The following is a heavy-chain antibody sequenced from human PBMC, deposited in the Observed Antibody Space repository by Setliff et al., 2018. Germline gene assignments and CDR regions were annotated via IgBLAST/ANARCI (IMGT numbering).Heavy chain of an antibody. J-gene: IGHJ4*02. CDR2: ISTSSSTK. CDR1: GFSSSNYG. Sequence: GGSLRLSCVVSGFSSSNYGMTWVRQAPGKGLEWILYISTSSSTKYYADSVKGRFTISRDNANQSLYLQMNSLRAEDTAVYYCARSAVAVPGQFYFDNWGQGTQVTVSS. CDR3: ARSAVAVPGQFYFDN. D-gene: IGHD6-19*01. V-gene: IGHV3-48*01.